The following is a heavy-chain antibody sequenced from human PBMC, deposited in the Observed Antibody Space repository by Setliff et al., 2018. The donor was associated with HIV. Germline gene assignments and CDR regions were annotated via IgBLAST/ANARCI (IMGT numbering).Heavy chain of an antibody. D-gene: IGHD4-4*01. CDR3: ARRAYSPGPFWYFDI. J-gene: IGHJ2*01. CDR1: GGSLNRHY. CDR2: IYYSGGT. Sequence: LSLTCSVSGGSLNRHYWSWIRQAPGKGLEWLGYIYYSGGTNYNSHPSLKSRVTILVDTSKNQFSLRLSSVTAADTAVYYCARRAYSPGPFWYFDIWGRGTLVTVS. V-gene: IGHV4-59*11.